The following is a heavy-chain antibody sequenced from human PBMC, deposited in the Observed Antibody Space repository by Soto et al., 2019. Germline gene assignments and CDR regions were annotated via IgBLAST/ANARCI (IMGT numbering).Heavy chain of an antibody. V-gene: IGHV1-46*01. J-gene: IGHJ6*01. CDR2: INPSGGST. D-gene: IGHD3-3*01. CDR3: ARESGGDLGMDV. Sequence: ASVKVSCKASGYTFTSYDMHWVRQAPGQGLEWMGIINPSGGSTSYAQKFQGRVTMTRDTSTSIVYMELGRLRSEDTAVYYCARESGGDLGMDVWGQATTLTVSS. CDR1: GYTFTSYD.